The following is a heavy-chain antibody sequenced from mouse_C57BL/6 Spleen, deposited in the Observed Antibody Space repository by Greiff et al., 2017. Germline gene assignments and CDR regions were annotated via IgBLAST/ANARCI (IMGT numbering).Heavy chain of an antibody. V-gene: IGHV1-55*01. CDR3: ARQDSSGYGFAY. CDR1: GYTFTSYW. CDR2: IYPGSGST. J-gene: IGHJ3*01. Sequence: QVQLQQSGAELVKPGASVKMSCKASGYTFTSYWITWVKQRPGQGLEWIGDIYPGSGSTNYNEKFKSKATLTVDTSSSTAYMPLSSLTSEDSAVYYCARQDSSGYGFAYWGQGTLVTVSA. D-gene: IGHD3-2*02.